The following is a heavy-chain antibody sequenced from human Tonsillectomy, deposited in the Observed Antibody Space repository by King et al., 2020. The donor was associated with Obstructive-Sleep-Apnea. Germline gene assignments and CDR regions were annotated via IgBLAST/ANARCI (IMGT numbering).Heavy chain of an antibody. CDR3: ARAPVVLWFGELSPYYFDY. D-gene: IGHD3-10*01. CDR1: GGSISSSSYY. Sequence: QLQESGPGLVKPSETLSLTCTVSGGSISSSSYYWGWIRQPPGKGLEWIGSIYYIGSTYYNPSLNSRVTISVDTSKNQFSLELSSVTAADTAVYYCARAPVVLWFGELSPYYFDYWGQGTLVTVSS. J-gene: IGHJ4*02. CDR2: IYYIGST. V-gene: IGHV4-39*01.